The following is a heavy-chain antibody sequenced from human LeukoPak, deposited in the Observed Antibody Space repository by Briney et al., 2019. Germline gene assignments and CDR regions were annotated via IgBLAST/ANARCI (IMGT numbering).Heavy chain of an antibody. CDR3: TTDSSRTYYYGSGSYYKIVEFDY. CDR1: GFTFSNAW. V-gene: IGHV3-15*01. CDR2: IKSKTDGGTT. D-gene: IGHD3-10*01. J-gene: IGHJ4*02. Sequence: GGSLRLSCAASGFTFSNAWMSWVRQAPGKGLEWVGRIKSKTDGGTTDYAAPVKGRFTISRDDSKNTLYLQMNSLKTEDTAVYYCTTDSSRTYYYGSGSYYKIVEFDYWGQGTLVTVSS.